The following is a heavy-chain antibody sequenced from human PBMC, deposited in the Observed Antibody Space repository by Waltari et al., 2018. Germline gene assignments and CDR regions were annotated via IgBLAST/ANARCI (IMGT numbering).Heavy chain of an antibody. J-gene: IGHJ6*03. Sequence: QVQLVESGGGVVQPGRSLRLSCAASGFTFSSYAMHWVCQAPGKGLEWVAVISYDGSNKYYADSVKGRFTISRDNSKNTLYLQMNSLRAEDTAVYYCARGKNTMVRGVIITRRSYMDVWGKGTTVTISS. D-gene: IGHD3-10*01. CDR2: ISYDGSNK. CDR3: ARGKNTMVRGVIITRRSYMDV. V-gene: IGHV3-30-3*01. CDR1: GFTFSSYA.